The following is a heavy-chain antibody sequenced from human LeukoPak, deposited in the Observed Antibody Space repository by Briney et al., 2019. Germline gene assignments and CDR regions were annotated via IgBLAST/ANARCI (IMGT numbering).Heavy chain of an antibody. CDR2: INHSGST. Sequence: SETLSLTCAVYGGSFSGYYWSWIRQPLGKGLEWIGEINHSGSTNYNPSLKSRVTISVDTSKNQFSLKLSSVTAADTAVYYCARAPRWIPVALVWGKGTTVTVSS. D-gene: IGHD4-23*01. V-gene: IGHV4-34*01. J-gene: IGHJ6*04. CDR3: ARAPRWIPVALV. CDR1: GGSFSGYY.